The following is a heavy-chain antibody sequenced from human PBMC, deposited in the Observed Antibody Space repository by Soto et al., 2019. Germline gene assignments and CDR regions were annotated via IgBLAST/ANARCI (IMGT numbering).Heavy chain of an antibody. D-gene: IGHD3-22*01. J-gene: IGHJ2*01. CDR1: GGSISSYY. CDR2: IYYSGST. CDR3: ARGSTYYYDSSGYYVRQLTHWYFDL. Sequence: PSETLSLTCTVSGGSISSYYWSWIRQPPGKGLEWIGYIYYSGSTNYNPSLKSRVTISVDTSKNQFSLKLSSVTAADTAVYYCARGSTYYYDSSGYYVRQLTHWYFDLWGRGTLVTVSS. V-gene: IGHV4-59*08.